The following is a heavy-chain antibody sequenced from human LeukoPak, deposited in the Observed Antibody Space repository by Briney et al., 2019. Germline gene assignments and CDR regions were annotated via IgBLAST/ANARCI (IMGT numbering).Heavy chain of an antibody. Sequence: GGSLRLSCAASGFTFSDYYMSWIRQAPGKGLEWVSYISSSGSTIYYADSVKGRFTISRDNAKNSLYLQMNSLRVEDTAVYYCARDREMYYYYGMDVWGQGTTVTVSS. CDR2: ISSSGSTI. V-gene: IGHV3-11*04. D-gene: IGHD5-24*01. CDR1: GFTFSDYY. J-gene: IGHJ6*02. CDR3: ARDREMYYYYGMDV.